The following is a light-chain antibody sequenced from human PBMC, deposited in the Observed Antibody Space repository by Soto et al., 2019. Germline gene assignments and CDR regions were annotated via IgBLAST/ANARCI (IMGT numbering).Light chain of an antibody. J-gene: IGKJ2*02. V-gene: IGKV3-15*01. Sequence: EIVMTQSPATLSVSPGERATLSCRASQSVSSNLAWYQQKPGQAPRLLIYGASTRATGIPARFSGIGSGTEFTLTISSLQSEDFAVYNCQQYNNWPPWTFGQGTKLEIK. CDR3: QQYNNWPPWT. CDR1: QSVSSN. CDR2: GAS.